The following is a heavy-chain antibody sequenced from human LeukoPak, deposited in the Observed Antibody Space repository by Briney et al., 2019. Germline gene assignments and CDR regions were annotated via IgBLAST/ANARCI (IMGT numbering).Heavy chain of an antibody. CDR1: GAXITTYY. CDR2: IHYSGST. Sequence: SETLSLTCSVSGAXITTYYWSWIRQPPGKGLKWIAYIHYSGSTNYNPSLKSRVTMSVDTSKNQFSLKLSSVTAADTAVYYCAREVPEELGSSGWSSYFDYWGQGTLVTVSS. J-gene: IGHJ4*02. D-gene: IGHD6-19*01. V-gene: IGHV4-59*12. CDR3: AREVPEELGSSGWSSYFDY.